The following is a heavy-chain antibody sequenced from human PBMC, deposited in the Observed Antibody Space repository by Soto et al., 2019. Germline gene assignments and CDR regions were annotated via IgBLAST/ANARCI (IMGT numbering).Heavy chain of an antibody. CDR3: ARGGVTDYGMDV. D-gene: IGHD5-18*01. J-gene: IGHJ6*02. Sequence: SETLSLTCAVSGGSISSGGYSWSWIRQPPGKGLEWIGYIYHIGSTYYNPSLKSRVTISVDRSKNQFSLKLSSVTAADTAVYYCARGGVTDYGMDVWGPGTPVTVSS. CDR2: IYHIGST. CDR1: GGSISSGGYS. V-gene: IGHV4-30-2*01.